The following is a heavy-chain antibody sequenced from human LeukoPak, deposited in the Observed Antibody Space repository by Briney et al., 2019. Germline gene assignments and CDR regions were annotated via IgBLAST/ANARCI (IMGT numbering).Heavy chain of an antibody. CDR2: IYYSGST. V-gene: IGHV4-59*12. CDR1: GGSISSYY. J-gene: IGHJ1*01. Sequence: SETLSLTCTVSGGSISSYYWSWIRQPPGKGLEWIGYIYYSGSTNYNPSLKSRVTISVDTSKNQFSLKLSSVTAADTAVYYCARGPSWSRYFQHWGQGTLVTVSS. CDR3: ARGPSWSRYFQH.